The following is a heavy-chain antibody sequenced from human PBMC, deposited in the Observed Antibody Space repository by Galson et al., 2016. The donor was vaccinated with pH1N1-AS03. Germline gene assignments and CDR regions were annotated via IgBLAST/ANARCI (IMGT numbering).Heavy chain of an antibody. D-gene: IGHD3-10*02. CDR1: GFDFSRSL. CDR3: ARGRVFDDSYYGLDV. CDR2: ISFESSNK. Sequence: SLRLSCATSGFDFSRSLMHWVRQAPGKGLEWVSVISFESSNKRYADSVEGRLVISRDNSNNMVYLQMNSLRSEDTAVYYCARGRVFDDSYYGLDVWGQGTTVIVSS. V-gene: IGHV3-30*09. J-gene: IGHJ6*02.